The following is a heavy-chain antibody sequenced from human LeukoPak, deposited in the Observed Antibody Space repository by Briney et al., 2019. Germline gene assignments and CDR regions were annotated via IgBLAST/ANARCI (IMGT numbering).Heavy chain of an antibody. CDR2: ISSSGSTI. CDR1: GFTFSSYE. J-gene: IGHJ6*04. CDR3: AELGITMIGGV. Sequence: GGSLRLSCAASGFTFSSYEMNWVRQAPGKGLEWVSYISSSGSTIYYADSVKGRFAISRDNAKNSLYLQMNSLRAEDTSVYYCAELGITMIGGVWGKGTTVTISS. V-gene: IGHV3-48*03. D-gene: IGHD3-10*02.